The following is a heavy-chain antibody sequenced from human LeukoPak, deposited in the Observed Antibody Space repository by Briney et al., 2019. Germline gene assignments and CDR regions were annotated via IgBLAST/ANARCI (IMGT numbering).Heavy chain of an antibody. CDR3: ARALYYYDSSGYTAPYAFDI. J-gene: IGHJ3*02. CDR2: IYYSGST. V-gene: IGHV4-30-4*01. Sequence: SQTLSLTCTVSGGSISSGDYYWSWIRQPPGKGLEWIGYIYYSGSTYYTPSLKSRVTISVDTSKNQFSLKLSSVTAADTAVYYCARALYYYDSSGYTAPYAFDIWGQGTMVTVSS. D-gene: IGHD3-22*01. CDR1: GGSISSGDYY.